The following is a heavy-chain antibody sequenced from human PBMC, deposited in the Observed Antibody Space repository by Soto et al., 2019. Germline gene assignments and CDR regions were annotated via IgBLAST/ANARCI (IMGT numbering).Heavy chain of an antibody. D-gene: IGHD7-27*01. V-gene: IGHV4-39*01. Sequence: PSETLSLTCTVSGGSISSYYWGWIRRPPGKGLEWIGSIYSGSTYYNPSLKSRVTISVDTSKNQFSLKLSSVTAADTAVYYCARRWGYSFDYWGQGTLVTVSS. CDR3: ARRWGYSFDY. CDR2: IYSGST. J-gene: IGHJ4*02. CDR1: GGSISSYY.